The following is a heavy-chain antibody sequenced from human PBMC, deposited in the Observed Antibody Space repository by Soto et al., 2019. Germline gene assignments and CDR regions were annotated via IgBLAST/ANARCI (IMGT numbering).Heavy chain of an antibody. Sequence: HPGGSLRLSCAASGFTFSSYGMHWVRQAPGKGLEWVAVIWYDGSNKYYADSVKGRFTISRDNSKNTLYLQMNSLRAEDTAVYYCARDFSMITFGGVIYYYGMDVWGQGTTVTVSS. CDR1: GFTFSSYG. D-gene: IGHD3-16*01. V-gene: IGHV3-33*01. J-gene: IGHJ6*02. CDR2: IWYDGSNK. CDR3: ARDFSMITFGGVIYYYGMDV.